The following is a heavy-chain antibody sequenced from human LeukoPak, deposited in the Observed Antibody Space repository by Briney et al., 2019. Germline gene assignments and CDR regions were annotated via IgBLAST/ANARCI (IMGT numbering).Heavy chain of an antibody. D-gene: IGHD6-19*01. CDR2: IYYSGST. Sequence: PSETLSLTCTVSGGSISSYYWSWIRQPPGKGLEWIGYIYYSGSTNYNPSLKSRVTISVDTPKNQSSLKLSSVTAADTAVYYCARGGAVAGIEYWFDPWGQGTLVTVSS. CDR3: ARGGAVAGIEYWFDP. J-gene: IGHJ5*02. CDR1: GGSISSYY. V-gene: IGHV4-59*01.